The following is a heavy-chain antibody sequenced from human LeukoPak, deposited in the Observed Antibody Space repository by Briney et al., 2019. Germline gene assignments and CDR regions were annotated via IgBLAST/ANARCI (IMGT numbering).Heavy chain of an antibody. CDR3: ARDNPPYGDYEVSWFDP. CDR2: INPNSGGT. CDR1: GYTFTGYY. D-gene: IGHD4-17*01. J-gene: IGHJ5*02. Sequence: ASVKVSCRASGYTFTGYYMHWVRQAPGQGLEWMGWINPNSGGTNYAQKFQGRVTMTRDTSISTAYMELSRLRSDDTAVYYCARDNPPYGDYEVSWFDPWGQGTLVTVSS. V-gene: IGHV1-2*02.